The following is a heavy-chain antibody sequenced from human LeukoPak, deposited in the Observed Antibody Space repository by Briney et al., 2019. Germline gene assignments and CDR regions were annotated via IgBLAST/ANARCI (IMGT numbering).Heavy chain of an antibody. V-gene: IGHV3-21*01. CDR3: ARRGYHDYSGFDY. Sequence: GGSLRLSCAGSEFTFRSYSMHWVRQAPGKGLEWVSSISGSSSDIYYADSVKGRFTIARDNSKNSLYLQMKSLRAEDTALYYCARRGYHDYSGFDYWGQGTLVTVSS. J-gene: IGHJ4*02. D-gene: IGHD1-26*01. CDR1: EFTFRSYS. CDR2: ISGSSSDI.